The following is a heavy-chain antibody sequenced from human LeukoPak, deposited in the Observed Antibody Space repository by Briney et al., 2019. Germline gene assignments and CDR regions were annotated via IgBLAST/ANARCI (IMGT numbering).Heavy chain of an antibody. CDR2: IYTSGST. Sequence: SETLSLTCTVSGGSISSYYWSWIRQPAGKGLEWIGRIYTSGSTNYNPSLKSRVTISVDTSKNQFSLKLSSVTAADTAVYYCARDHSLYSGYDLGSRNDYYYGMDVWGQGTTVTVSS. D-gene: IGHD5-12*01. CDR1: GGSISSYY. J-gene: IGHJ6*02. V-gene: IGHV4-4*07. CDR3: ARDHSLYSGYDLGSRNDYYYGMDV.